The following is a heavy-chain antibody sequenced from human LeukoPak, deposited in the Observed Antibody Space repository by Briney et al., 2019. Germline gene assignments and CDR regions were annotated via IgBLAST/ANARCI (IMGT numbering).Heavy chain of an antibody. V-gene: IGHV3-30*18. CDR3: AKDSYGSSWYHGAFDI. Sequence: GRSLRLSCAASGFTFSSYGMHWVRQAPGKGLEWVAVISYDGSNKYYADSVKGRFTISRDNSKNTLYLQMNSLRAEDTAVYYCAKDSYGSSWYHGAFDIWGQGTMVTVSS. CDR2: ISYDGSNK. CDR1: GFTFSSYG. D-gene: IGHD6-13*01. J-gene: IGHJ3*02.